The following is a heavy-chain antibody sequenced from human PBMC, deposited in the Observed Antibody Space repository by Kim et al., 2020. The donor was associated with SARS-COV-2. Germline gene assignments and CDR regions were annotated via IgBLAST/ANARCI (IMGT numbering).Heavy chain of an antibody. CDR1: GFTFSSYG. CDR2: ISYDGSNK. J-gene: IGHJ4*02. CDR3: AKDLHRMTTVTTLSDY. D-gene: IGHD4-17*01. Sequence: GGSLRLSCAASGFTFSSYGMHWVRLAPGKGLEWVAVISYDGSNKYYADSVKGRFTISRDNSKNTLYLQMNSLRAEDTAVYYCAKDLHRMTTVTTLSDYWGQGTLVTVSS. V-gene: IGHV3-30*18.